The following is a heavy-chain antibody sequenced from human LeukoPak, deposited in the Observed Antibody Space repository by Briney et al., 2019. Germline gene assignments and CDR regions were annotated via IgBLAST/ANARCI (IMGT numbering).Heavy chain of an antibody. CDR2: MNPNSGNT. CDR3: ARGAITMVRGVIRPYYFDY. V-gene: IGHV1-8*01. Sequence: GASVKVSCKASGYTFTSYDINWVRQATGQGLEWMGWMNPNSGNTGYAQKFQGRVTMTRNTSISTAYMELSSLRSEDTAVYYCARGAITMVRGVIRPYYFDYWGQGTLVTVSS. CDR1: GYTFTSYD. D-gene: IGHD3-10*01. J-gene: IGHJ4*02.